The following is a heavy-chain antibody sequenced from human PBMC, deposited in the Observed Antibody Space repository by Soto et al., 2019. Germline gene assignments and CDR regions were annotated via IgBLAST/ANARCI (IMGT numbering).Heavy chain of an antibody. V-gene: IGHV1-58*01. D-gene: IGHD5-12*01. J-gene: IGHJ6*02. CDR2: IVVGSGNT. CDR3: AAHSGYGQYHYYGMDV. CDR1: GFTFTSSA. Sequence: SVKVSCKASGFTFTSSAVQWVRQARGQRLEWIGWIVVGSGNTNYAQKFQERVTITRDMSTSTAYMELSSLRSEDTAVYYCAAHSGYGQYHYYGMDVWGQGTTVTVSS.